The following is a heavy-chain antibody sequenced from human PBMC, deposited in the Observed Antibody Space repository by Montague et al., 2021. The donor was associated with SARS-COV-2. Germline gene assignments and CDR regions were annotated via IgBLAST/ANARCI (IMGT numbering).Heavy chain of an antibody. V-gene: IGHV4-4*02. Sequence: SLRLSCAASGFTFSSYAMSWVRQAPGKGLEWVGEIYHTGSTKYKPSLKSRVSMSVDKSWNQFSLRLTSVTAADTAIYYCARKGSGRSDLAYWGQGTLVAVSS. CDR2: IYHTGST. CDR3: ARKGSGRSDLAY. J-gene: IGHJ4*02. D-gene: IGHD1-26*01. CDR1: GFTFSSYAM.